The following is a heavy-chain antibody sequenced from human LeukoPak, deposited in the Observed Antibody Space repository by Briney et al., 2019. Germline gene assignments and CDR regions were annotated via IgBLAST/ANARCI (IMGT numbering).Heavy chain of an antibody. CDR1: GGSISSSSYY. D-gene: IGHD1-1*01. Sequence: SETLSLTCTVSGGSISSSSYYWGWIRQPPGKGLEWIGSIYYSGSTYYNPSLKSRVTISVDTSKNQFSLKLSSVTAADTAVYYCATGTGTTSLFDYWGQGTLVTVSS. CDR2: IYYSGST. J-gene: IGHJ4*02. V-gene: IGHV4-39*07. CDR3: ATGTGTTSLFDY.